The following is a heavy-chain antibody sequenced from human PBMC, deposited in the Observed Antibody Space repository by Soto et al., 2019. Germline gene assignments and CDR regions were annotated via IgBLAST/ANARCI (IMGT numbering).Heavy chain of an antibody. CDR3: ARDGYYSSGSCYSGYYFDY. CDR2: ISAYNGNT. CDR1: GYTFTSYG. Sequence: QVQLVQSGAEVKKPGASVKVSCKASGYTFTSYGISWVRQAPGQGLEWMGWISAYNGNTNYAQKLQGRVTMTTDTFTSTAYMELRSLRSDDTAVYYCARDGYYSSGSCYSGYYFDYWGQGTLVTVSS. D-gene: IGHD2-15*01. J-gene: IGHJ4*02. V-gene: IGHV1-18*01.